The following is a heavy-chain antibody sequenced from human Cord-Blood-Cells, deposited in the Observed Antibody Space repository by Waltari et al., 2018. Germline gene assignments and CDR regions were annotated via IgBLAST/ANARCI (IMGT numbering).Heavy chain of an antibody. Sequence: QVQLVQSGAEVKTPGASVKVSCKASGYTFTSYYMHWVRQAPGQGLEWMGIINPSGGSTSYAQKFQGRVTMTRDTSTSTVYMELSSLRSEDTAVYYCARDIGGAYCGGDCYGWGQGTLVTVSS. CDR3: ARDIGGAYCGGDCYG. D-gene: IGHD2-21*01. V-gene: IGHV1-46*01. J-gene: IGHJ4*02. CDR2: INPSGGST. CDR1: GYTFTSYY.